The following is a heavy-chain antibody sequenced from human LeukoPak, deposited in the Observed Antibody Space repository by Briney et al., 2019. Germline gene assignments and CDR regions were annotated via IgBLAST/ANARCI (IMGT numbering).Heavy chain of an antibody. V-gene: IGHV1-24*01. CDR2: FDPDDGET. D-gene: IGHD3-10*01. CDR1: GYTLTELS. Sequence: ASVKVSCKVSGYTLTELSIHWVRQAPGKGLEWMGGFDPDDGETIYAQKFQGRVTMTEDTSTDTAYMELSSLRSEDTAIYYCARVRGYSGSGTFWYFDLWGRGTLVTVSS. CDR3: ARVRGYSGSGTFWYFDL. J-gene: IGHJ2*01.